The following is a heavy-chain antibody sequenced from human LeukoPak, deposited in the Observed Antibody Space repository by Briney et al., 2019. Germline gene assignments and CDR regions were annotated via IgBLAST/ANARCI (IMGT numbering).Heavy chain of an antibody. Sequence: GTLRLSCSASGFTFTTYGMNWVRQAPGKGLEWVSGIGGSGTRTYYADSVKGRFTISRDNAKNTLYLQMNSLRAEDTAVYYCAREGSDGWYVLFDYWGQGTLVTVSS. J-gene: IGHJ4*02. D-gene: IGHD6-19*01. V-gene: IGHV3-23*01. CDR3: AREGSDGWYVLFDY. CDR1: GFTFTTYG. CDR2: IGGSGTRT.